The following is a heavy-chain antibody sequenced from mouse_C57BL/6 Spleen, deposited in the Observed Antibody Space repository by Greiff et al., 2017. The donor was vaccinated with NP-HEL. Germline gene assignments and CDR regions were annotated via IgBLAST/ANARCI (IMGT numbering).Heavy chain of an antibody. J-gene: IGHJ4*01. CDR3: ARGPLYGSSYGYYAMDY. Sequence: VQRVESGPGLVAPSQSLSITCTVSGFSLTSYGVHWVRQPPGKGLEWLVVIWSDGSTTYNSALKSRLSISKDNSKSQVFLKMNSLQTDDTAMYYCARGPLYGSSYGYYAMDYWGQGTSVTVSS. CDR2: IWSDGST. V-gene: IGHV2-6*03. CDR1: GFSLTSYG. D-gene: IGHD1-1*01.